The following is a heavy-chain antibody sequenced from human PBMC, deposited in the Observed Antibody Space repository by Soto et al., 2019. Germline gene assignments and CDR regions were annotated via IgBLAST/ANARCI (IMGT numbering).Heavy chain of an antibody. CDR2: ISGSGNYT. Sequence: EVQLVESGGGLIKPGGSLRLSCAASGFTFSSYSMNWVRQAPGKGLEWVSSISGSGNYTHYADFLRGRFTISRDNAKTSLYLQMNSLRAEDTAVYYCAREGINNYNEYYFDSWGQGTVVTVSS. V-gene: IGHV3-21*01. CDR3: AREGINNYNEYYFDS. D-gene: IGHD4-4*01. CDR1: GFTFSSYS. J-gene: IGHJ4*02.